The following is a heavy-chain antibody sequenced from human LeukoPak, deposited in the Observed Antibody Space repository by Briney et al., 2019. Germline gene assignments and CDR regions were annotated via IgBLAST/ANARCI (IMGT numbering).Heavy chain of an antibody. CDR2: IYSGGST. V-gene: IGHV3-53*01. CDR1: GFTVSSNY. J-gene: IGHJ6*02. CDR3: AYTGMDV. Sequence: GGSLRLSCAASGFTVSSNYMSWVRQAPGKGLEWVSVIYSGGSTYYADSVKGRFTISRDDAKSSLYLQMNSLRAEDTAVYYCAYTGMDVWGQGTTVTVSS.